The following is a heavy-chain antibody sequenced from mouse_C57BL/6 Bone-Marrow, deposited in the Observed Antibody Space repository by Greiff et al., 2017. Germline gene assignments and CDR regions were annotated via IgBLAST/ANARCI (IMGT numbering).Heavy chain of an antibody. CDR2: IHPNSGST. V-gene: IGHV1-64*01. J-gene: IGHJ2*01. Sequence: QVQLQQPGAELVKPGASVKLSCKASGYTFTSYWMHWVKQRPGQGLEWIGMIHPNSGSTNYNEKFKSKATLTVDKSSSTAYMQLSSLTSEDSAVYYCARWGSSGYERGFDYWGQGTTLTVSS. CDR3: ARWGSSGYERGFDY. CDR1: GYTFTSYW. D-gene: IGHD3-2*02.